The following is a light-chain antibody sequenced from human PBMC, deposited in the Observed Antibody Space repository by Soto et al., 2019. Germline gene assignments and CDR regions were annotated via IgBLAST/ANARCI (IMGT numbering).Light chain of an antibody. V-gene: IGLV1-44*01. J-gene: IGLJ1*01. Sequence: QSALTQPPSVSGIPGQRVTISCSGTSSNIGSNTVNWYQQFPGTAPKLLIYNHTLRPSGVPDRFSGSKSGTSASLAISGLQSEDEADYYCAAWDESMTGFVFGTGTKATVL. CDR1: SSNIGSNT. CDR2: NHT. CDR3: AAWDESMTGFV.